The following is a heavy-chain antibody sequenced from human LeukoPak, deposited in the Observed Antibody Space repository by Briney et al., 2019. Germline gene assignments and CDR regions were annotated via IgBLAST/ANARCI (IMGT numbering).Heavy chain of an antibody. Sequence: ASVKVSCKASVYIFTDYIISWVRQAPGQGLEWVGYINARNGDTNYEDKIQGSVTMSMDTSTNTAFLDLRSLTSDDTATYYCARAWRGQAGRIAYMDFWGQGTTVTISS. D-gene: IGHD6-19*01. J-gene: IGHJ6*03. CDR2: INARNGDT. CDR3: ARAWRGQAGRIAYMDF. CDR1: VYIFTDYI. V-gene: IGHV1-18*01.